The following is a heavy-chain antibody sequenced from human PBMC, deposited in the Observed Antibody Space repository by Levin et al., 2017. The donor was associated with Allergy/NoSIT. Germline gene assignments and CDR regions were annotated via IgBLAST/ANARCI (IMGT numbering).Heavy chain of an antibody. Sequence: SQTLSLTCNVPGGSISSSYWCWIRQHPRKGLEWIGYIYYSGSTNYNPSLKSRVTISVDTSKNQFSLKLSSVTAAVTAVYYCAMGEYYFDYWGQGTLVTVSS. J-gene: IGHJ4*02. CDR1: GGSISSSY. CDR3: AMGEYYFDY. D-gene: IGHD3-16*01. CDR2: IYYSGST. V-gene: IGHV4-59*01.